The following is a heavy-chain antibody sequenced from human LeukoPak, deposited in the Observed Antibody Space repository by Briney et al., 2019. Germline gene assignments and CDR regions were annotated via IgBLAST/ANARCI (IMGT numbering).Heavy chain of an antibody. CDR3: ARVRWYYYGSGSYSKLYYFDY. Sequence: ASVKVSCKASGYTFTSYAMNWVRQAPGQGLEWMGWISAYNGNTNYAQKLQGRVTMTTDTSTSTAYMELRSLRSDDTAVYYCARVRWYYYGSGSYSKLYYFDYWGQGTLVTVSS. V-gene: IGHV1-18*01. J-gene: IGHJ4*02. CDR2: ISAYNGNT. D-gene: IGHD3-10*01. CDR1: GYTFTSYA.